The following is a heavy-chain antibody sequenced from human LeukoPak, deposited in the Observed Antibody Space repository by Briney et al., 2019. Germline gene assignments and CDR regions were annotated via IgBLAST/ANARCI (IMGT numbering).Heavy chain of an antibody. CDR3: ARHGKLSKSRNWFDP. V-gene: IGHV5-51*01. D-gene: IGHD1-26*01. J-gene: IGHJ5*02. Sequence: GEFLKISCKGSGYSFTNYWIGWVRQMPGKGLEWMGIIYPDDSDTRYSPSFQGQVTISADKYINTAYLQWSSLKASDTAIYYCARHGKLSKSRNWFDPWGQGTLVIVSS. CDR2: IYPDDSDT. CDR1: GYSFTNYW.